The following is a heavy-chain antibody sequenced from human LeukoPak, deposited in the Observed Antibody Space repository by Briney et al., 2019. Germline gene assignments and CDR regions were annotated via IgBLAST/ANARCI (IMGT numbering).Heavy chain of an antibody. CDR3: VKDRRTTVSGGYFDL. CDR2: ISLNSGHR. D-gene: IGHD4-11*01. CDR1: GFTFYDYA. J-gene: IGHJ2*01. Sequence: GRSLRLSCAASGFTFYDYAMHWVRHAPGKGRECVLGISLNSGHRGHADSVKDRITISRDNAKNCLYLQMKSLRAEDTPLYYCVKDRRTTVSGGYFDLWGRGTLVIVS. V-gene: IGHV3-9*01.